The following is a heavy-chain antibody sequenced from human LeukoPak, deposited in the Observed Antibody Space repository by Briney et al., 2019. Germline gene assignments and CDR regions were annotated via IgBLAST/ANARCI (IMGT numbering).Heavy chain of an antibody. Sequence: SETLSLTCTVSGGSLSSYYWGWIRQPPGKGLEWIGYIYYSGSTNYNPSLKSRVTISVDTSKNQFSLKLSSVTAADTAVYYCSRDGFITIFGVVHYYMDVWGKGTTVTVSS. CDR1: GGSLSSYY. CDR3: SRDGFITIFGVVHYYMDV. CDR2: IYYSGST. V-gene: IGHV4-59*01. J-gene: IGHJ6*03. D-gene: IGHD3-3*01.